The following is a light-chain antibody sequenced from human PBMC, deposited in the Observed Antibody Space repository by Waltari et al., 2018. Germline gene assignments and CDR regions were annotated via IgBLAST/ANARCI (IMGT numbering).Light chain of an antibody. J-gene: IGLJ2*01. CDR3: CSYAGGRTYVV. CDR1: INDVGAYDL. CDR2: AVT. V-gene: IGLV2-23*02. Sequence: QSALTQVASVSGSLGQSITISCTGTINDVGAYDLVSWYPQHPGKAPRLIIYAVTERPAGVSNRFSGSKSGNTASLTISGLQSEDEADYHCCSYAGGRTYVVFGGGTKLTVL.